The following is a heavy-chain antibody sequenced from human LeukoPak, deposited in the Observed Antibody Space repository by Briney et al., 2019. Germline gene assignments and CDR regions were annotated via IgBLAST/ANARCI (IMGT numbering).Heavy chain of an antibody. J-gene: IGHJ3*02. CDR3: ARALGDSSSWYAFDI. D-gene: IGHD6-13*01. V-gene: IGHV1-69*13. Sequence: SVKVSCKASGGTSGSYAISWVRQAPGQGLEWMGGIIPIFGTANYAQKFQGRVTITADESTSTAYMELSSLRSEDTAVYYCARALGDSSSWYAFDIWAQGTMVIVSS. CDR2: IIPIFGTA. CDR1: GGTSGSYA.